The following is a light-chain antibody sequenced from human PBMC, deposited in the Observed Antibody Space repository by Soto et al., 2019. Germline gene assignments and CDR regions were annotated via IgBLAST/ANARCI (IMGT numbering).Light chain of an antibody. CDR3: QQYDNWPFT. Sequence: EVVMTQSPATLSVSPGEGATLSCRASQSVSSKLAWYQQKPGQAPRLLIYGASTRATDIPARFSGSESGTEFALTISSLQSEEFAVYYCQQYDNWPFTFGPGTKVDIK. J-gene: IGKJ3*01. CDR2: GAS. CDR1: QSVSSK. V-gene: IGKV3-15*01.